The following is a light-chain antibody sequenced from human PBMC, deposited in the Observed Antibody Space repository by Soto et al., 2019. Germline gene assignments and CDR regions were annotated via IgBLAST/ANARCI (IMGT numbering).Light chain of an antibody. CDR1: SGHSSYI. Sequence: QSVLTQSSSASASLGSSVKLTCTLSSGHSSYIIAWHQQQPGKAPRYMMKLEGSGSYNTGSGVPDRFSGSSSGADRYLTISNLQFEDEADYYCETWDSNTWVFGGRTQLTVL. CDR3: ETWDSNTWV. J-gene: IGLJ3*02. CDR2: LEGSGSY. V-gene: IGLV4-60*02.